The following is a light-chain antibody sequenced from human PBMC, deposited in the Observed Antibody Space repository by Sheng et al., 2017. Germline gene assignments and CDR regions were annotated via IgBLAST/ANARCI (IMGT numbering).Light chain of an antibody. CDR2: DAS. V-gene: IGKV3D-20*02. Sequence: DIVLTQSPDTLSLSPGERATLSCRASQSVRSNYLTWYQQKPGQAPRLLIYDASNRATGVPARFSGSGSGTDFTLTINSLEPEDFAIYYCQQRSDWQLTFGGGTKVEIK. CDR3: QQRSDWQLT. CDR1: QSVRSNY. J-gene: IGKJ4*01.